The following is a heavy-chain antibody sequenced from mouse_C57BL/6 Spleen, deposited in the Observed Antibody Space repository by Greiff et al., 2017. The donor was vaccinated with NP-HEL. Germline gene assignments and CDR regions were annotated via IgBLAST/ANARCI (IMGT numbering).Heavy chain of an antibody. CDR2: FYPGSGSI. D-gene: IGHD1-2*01. Sequence: QVQLQQSGAELVKPGASVRLSCKASGYTFTEYTIHWVKQRSGQGLEWIGWFYPGSGSIKYNEKFKDKATLTADKSSSTVYMELSRLTSEDSAVYFCARHEHHYYGHYYAMDYWGQGTSVTVSS. CDR1: GYTFTEYT. J-gene: IGHJ4*01. V-gene: IGHV1-62-2*01. CDR3: ARHEHHYYGHYYAMDY.